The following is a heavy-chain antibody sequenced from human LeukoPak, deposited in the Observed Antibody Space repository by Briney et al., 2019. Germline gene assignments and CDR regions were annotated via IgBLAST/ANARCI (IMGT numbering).Heavy chain of an antibody. D-gene: IGHD2-2*01. J-gene: IGHJ3*02. CDR1: GFTFSSYW. V-gene: IGHV3-7*04. Sequence: GGSLRLSCAASGFTFSSYWMSWVRQAPGKGLEWVANIKQGGSEKYYVDSVKGRFTISRDNAKNSLYLPMNRMRAEDTAVYYCARRDGDTEGCSSTSCYFAFDIWGQGTMVTVSS. CDR2: IKQGGSEK. CDR3: ARRDGDTEGCSSTSCYFAFDI.